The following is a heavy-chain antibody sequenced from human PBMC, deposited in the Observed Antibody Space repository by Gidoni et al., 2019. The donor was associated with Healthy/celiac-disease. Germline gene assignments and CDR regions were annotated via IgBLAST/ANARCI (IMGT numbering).Heavy chain of an antibody. V-gene: IGHV4-39*01. J-gene: IGHJ6*02. CDR3: ARSPSRAAGFRYYYGMDV. D-gene: IGHD6-13*01. CDR2: IYYSGST. Sequence: QLQLQGSGPGLVKPSETLSLTCTVPGGSITSSSSYWGWIRQPPGKGLEWIGSIYYSGSTYYNPSLKSRVTISVDTPKNQFSLKLSSVTAADTAVYYCARSPSRAAGFRYYYGMDVWGQGTTVTVSS. CDR1: GGSITSSSSY.